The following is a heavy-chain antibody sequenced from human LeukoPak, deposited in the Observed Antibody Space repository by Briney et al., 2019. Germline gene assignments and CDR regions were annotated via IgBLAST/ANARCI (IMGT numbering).Heavy chain of an antibody. CDR1: GFIFSRYG. J-gene: IGHJ4*02. Sequence: GGSLRLSCAASGFIFSRYGMSWVRQAPGKGLEWVSSISISSSYRYYADSVKGRFTISRDNAKNSLYLQMNSLRAEDTAVYYCARDVYHGSGSYLDYWGQGTLVTVSS. V-gene: IGHV3-21*01. D-gene: IGHD3-10*01. CDR2: ISISSSYR. CDR3: ARDVYHGSGSYLDY.